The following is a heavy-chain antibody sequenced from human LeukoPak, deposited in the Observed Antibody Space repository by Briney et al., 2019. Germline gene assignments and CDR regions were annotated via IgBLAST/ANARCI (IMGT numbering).Heavy chain of an antibody. V-gene: IGHV1-46*01. Sequence: ASVKVSCKASGYTFTSYYMHWVRQAPGQGLEWMGIINPSGGSTSYAKKFQGRVTMTRDTSTSTVYMELSSLRSEDTAVYYCARGSDYDFWSGYLGPYGMDVWGQGTTVTVSS. CDR1: GYTFTSYY. D-gene: IGHD3-3*01. J-gene: IGHJ6*02. CDR3: ARGSDYDFWSGYLGPYGMDV. CDR2: INPSGGST.